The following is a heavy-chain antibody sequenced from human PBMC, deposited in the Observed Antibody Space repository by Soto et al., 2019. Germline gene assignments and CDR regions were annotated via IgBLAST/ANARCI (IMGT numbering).Heavy chain of an antibody. D-gene: IGHD2-8*02. CDR3: ATARGLVGDDDALDN. CDR2: ISWNSGSI. J-gene: IGHJ3*02. V-gene: IGHV3-9*01. CDR1: GFTFDDYA. Sequence: SLRLSCAASGFTFDDYAMHWVRQAAGKGLEWVSGISWNSGSIGYADSVKGRFSISRDNTKNSLYLQMNSLRAEDTAFYYCATARGLVGDDDALDNWGQGTIVTV.